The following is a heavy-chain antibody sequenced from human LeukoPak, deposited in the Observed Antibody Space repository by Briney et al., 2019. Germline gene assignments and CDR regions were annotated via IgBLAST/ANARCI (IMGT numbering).Heavy chain of an antibody. Sequence: PSETLSLTCTVSGGSISSYYWSWIRQPPGKGLEWIGYIYYSGSTNYNPSLKSRVTISVDTSKNQFSLKLSSVTAADTAVYYCARGRGGYYYYMDVWGKGTMVTVSS. CDR2: IYYSGST. V-gene: IGHV4-59*01. D-gene: IGHD3-16*01. CDR3: ARGRGGYYYYMDV. CDR1: GGSISSYY. J-gene: IGHJ6*03.